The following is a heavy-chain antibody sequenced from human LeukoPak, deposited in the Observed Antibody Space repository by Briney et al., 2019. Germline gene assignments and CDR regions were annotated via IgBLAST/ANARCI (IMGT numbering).Heavy chain of an antibody. Sequence: SETLSLTCTVSGDSISSSSYHWGWIRQPPGKGLEWIGSIYYTGSTYYNPSLKSRVTISVDTSKSQFSLKLSSVTAADTAVYCCARGYGDYALEYFQHWGQGTLVTVSS. D-gene: IGHD4-17*01. J-gene: IGHJ1*01. V-gene: IGHV4-39*07. CDR1: GDSISSSSYH. CDR2: IYYTGST. CDR3: ARGYGDYALEYFQH.